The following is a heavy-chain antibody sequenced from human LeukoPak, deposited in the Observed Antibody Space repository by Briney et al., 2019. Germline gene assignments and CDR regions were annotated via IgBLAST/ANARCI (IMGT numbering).Heavy chain of an antibody. CDR3: ARAKGYASSYFQH. CDR2: INPSGGST. D-gene: IGHD5-12*01. V-gene: IGHV1-46*01. Sequence: ASVTVSFKASGYTFTSYYMHWVRQAPGQGLEWMGIINPSGGSTSYAQKLQGRATMTRDMSTSTVYMELSSLRSEDTAVYYCARAKGYASSYFQHWGQGTLVTVSS. J-gene: IGHJ1*01. CDR1: GYTFTSYY.